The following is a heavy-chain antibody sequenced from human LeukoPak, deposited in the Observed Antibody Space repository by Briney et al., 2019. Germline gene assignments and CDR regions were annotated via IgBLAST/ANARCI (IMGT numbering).Heavy chain of an antibody. J-gene: IGHJ4*02. CDR2: IYYSGST. CDR3: ARDYYGSGTYLLFDY. D-gene: IGHD3-10*01. Sequence: PSETLSLTCTVSGVSISSYYWSWLRQPPGKGLEWIGYIYYSGSTNYNPSLKSRGTISVDTSKNQFSLKLSYVTAADTTGYYCARDYYGSGTYLLFDYWGQGTLVTVSS. V-gene: IGHV4-59*01. CDR1: GVSISSYY.